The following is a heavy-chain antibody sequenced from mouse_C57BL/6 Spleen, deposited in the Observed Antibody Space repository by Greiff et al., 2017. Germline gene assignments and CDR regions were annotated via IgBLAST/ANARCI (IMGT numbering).Heavy chain of an antibody. CDR1: GFTFSSYA. CDR3: TREEPLYAMDY. CDR2: ISSGGDYI. J-gene: IGHJ4*01. V-gene: IGHV5-9-1*02. Sequence: EVKLVESGEGLVKPGGSLKLSCAASGFTFSSYAMSWVRQTPEKRLEWVAYISSGGDYIYYADTVKGRFTISRDTARNTLYLQMSSLKSEDTAMYYCTREEPLYAMDYWGKGASVTVSS.